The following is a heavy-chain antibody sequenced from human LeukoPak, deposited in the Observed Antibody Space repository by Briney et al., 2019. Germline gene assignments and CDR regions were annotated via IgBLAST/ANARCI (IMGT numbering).Heavy chain of an antibody. J-gene: IGHJ6*02. D-gene: IGHD2-15*01. CDR1: GGTFSSYA. V-gene: IGHV1-69*13. CDR3: ARGRYCSGGSCYFRQTEPSQYYYYYYGMDV. CDR2: IIPIFGTA. Sequence: ASVKVSCKASGGTFSSYAISWVRQAPGQGLEWMGGIIPIFGTANYAQKFQGRVTITADESTSTAYMELSSLRSEDTAVYYCARGRYCSGGSCYFRQTEPSQYYYYYYGMDVWAKGPRSPSP.